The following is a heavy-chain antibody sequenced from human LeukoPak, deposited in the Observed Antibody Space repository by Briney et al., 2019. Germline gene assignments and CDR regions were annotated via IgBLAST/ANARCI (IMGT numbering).Heavy chain of an antibody. CDR1: VFTFSSYS. CDR3: AREGGYSYGWQGYYYYMDV. V-gene: IGHV3-21*01. J-gene: IGHJ6*03. Sequence: PGGSLRLSSAASVFTFSSYSMNSGRQAPGKGLWRVSAISSSSSYIYYAHSVKVRFAIYRDNAKNSLYLQMNSLRAEDTAVYYCAREGGYSYGWQGYYYYMDVWGKGTTVTVSS. CDR2: ISSSSSYI. D-gene: IGHD5-18*01.